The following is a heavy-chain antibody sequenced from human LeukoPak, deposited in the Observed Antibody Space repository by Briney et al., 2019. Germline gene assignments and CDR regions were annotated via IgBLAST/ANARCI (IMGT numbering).Heavy chain of an antibody. D-gene: IGHD6-13*01. CDR3: ASQSASYSSIYY. V-gene: IGHV4-61*02. J-gene: IGHJ4*02. Sequence: PSETLSLTCTVSCGSISSGSYYWSWIRQPAGKGLEWIGRIYTSGSTNYNPSLKSRVTISVDTSKNQFSLKLSSVTAADTAVYYCASQSASYSSIYYWGQGTLVTVSS. CDR2: IYTSGST. CDR1: CGSISSGSYY.